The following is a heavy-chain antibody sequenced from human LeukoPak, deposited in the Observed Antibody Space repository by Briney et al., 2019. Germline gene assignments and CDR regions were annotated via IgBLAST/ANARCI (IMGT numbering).Heavy chain of an antibody. J-gene: IGHJ3*02. CDR2: IYTSGST. Sequence: SETLSLTCTVSGGSISSYYWSWLRQPAGKGLEWIGRIYTSGSTNYNPSLKSRVTMSVETSKNQFTLKLSSVTAADTAVYYCARGGMIVVVLAGDDAFDIWGQGTMVTVS. D-gene: IGHD3-22*01. CDR1: GGSISSYY. CDR3: ARGGMIVVVLAGDDAFDI. V-gene: IGHV4-4*07.